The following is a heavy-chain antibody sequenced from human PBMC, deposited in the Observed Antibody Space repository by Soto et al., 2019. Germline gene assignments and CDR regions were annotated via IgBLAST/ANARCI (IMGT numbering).Heavy chain of an antibody. CDR3: ARAHYYYETPESPLYYFDH. Sequence: QVQLVQSGAEVKKPGASVKVSCKASGYTFIDYYVYWVRQAPGQGLEWMGWINPNSGGTNYAQKFQGRVTMTRDTSISTAYMDLGRLRSDDTAVFYCARAHYYYETPESPLYYFDHWGQGTLVTVSS. V-gene: IGHV1-2*02. CDR1: GYTFIDYY. D-gene: IGHD3-22*01. CDR2: INPNSGGT. J-gene: IGHJ4*02.